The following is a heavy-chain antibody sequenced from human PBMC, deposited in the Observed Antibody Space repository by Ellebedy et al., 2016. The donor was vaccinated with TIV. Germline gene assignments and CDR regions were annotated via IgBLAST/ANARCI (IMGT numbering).Heavy chain of an antibody. Sequence: GESLKISCAGSGFTFSTFHMDWVRQAPGKGLEWVSYISSTSDTLFYADSVKGRFTISRDNSKNSLYLQMNSLRAEDTAVYYCVRDGNSGGNFASWGQGTLVTVSS. CDR2: ISSTSDTL. CDR1: GFTFSTFH. D-gene: IGHD4-23*01. V-gene: IGHV3-48*04. J-gene: IGHJ4*02. CDR3: VRDGNSGGNFAS.